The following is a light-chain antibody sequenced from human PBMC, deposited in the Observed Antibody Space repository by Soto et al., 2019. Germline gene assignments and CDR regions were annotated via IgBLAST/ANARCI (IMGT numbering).Light chain of an antibody. V-gene: IGKV3-20*01. CDR3: QQYGSSPLT. CDR1: QTVSNKY. Sequence: EIVLTQSPGTLSLSPGERATLSCRASQTVSNKYLAWYQQKPGQAPRLLIYGASNRPTGIPDRFSGSGFGKDFTLTISRLEPEDLAVYFCQQYGSSPLTFGGGTKVEIK. J-gene: IGKJ4*01. CDR2: GAS.